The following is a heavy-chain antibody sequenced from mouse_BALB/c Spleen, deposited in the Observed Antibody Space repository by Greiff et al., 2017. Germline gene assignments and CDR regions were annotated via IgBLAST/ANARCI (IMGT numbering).Heavy chain of an antibody. CDR2: INPYNGAT. V-gene: IGHV1-31*01. CDR1: GYSFTGYY. CDR3: ARGAGNYAMDY. Sequence: EVQLKESGPELVKPGASVKISCKASGYSFTGYYMHWVKQSHVKSLEWIGRINPYNGATSYNQNFKDKASLTVDKSSSTAYMELHSLTSEDSAVYYCARGAGNYAMDYWGQGTSVTVSS. J-gene: IGHJ4*01.